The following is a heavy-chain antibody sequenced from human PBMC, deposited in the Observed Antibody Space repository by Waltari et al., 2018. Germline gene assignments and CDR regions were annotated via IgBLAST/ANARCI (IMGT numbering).Heavy chain of an antibody. CDR2: LYHIGTT. J-gene: IGHJ5*01. Sequence: QLHLQESGPGLVKPSETLSLTCTVSGGSLTSSSYYWDWIRQSPGKGLEWIGHLYHIGTTFYNPSLKSRVTMSLDPSKNQFSLKLSSVTAADTAIYYCAREGSLYSSTGGWIGPWGQGMLVTVSS. V-gene: IGHV4-39*07. CDR3: AREGSLYSSTGGWIGP. D-gene: IGHD2-2*01. CDR1: GGSLTSSSYY.